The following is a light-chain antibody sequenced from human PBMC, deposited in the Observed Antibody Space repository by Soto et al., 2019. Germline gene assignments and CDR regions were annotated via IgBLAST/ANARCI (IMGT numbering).Light chain of an antibody. CDR1: QSVSSSY. CDR3: HQYDSSHLT. Sequence: EIVLTQSPGTLSLSPGERATLSCRASQSVSSSYLAWYQQKPGQAPRLLIYGASSRATGIPDRFSGSGSGTDFTLTISRLEAEDFAVYYCHQYDSSHLTFGGGTKVEIK. J-gene: IGKJ4*01. V-gene: IGKV3-20*01. CDR2: GAS.